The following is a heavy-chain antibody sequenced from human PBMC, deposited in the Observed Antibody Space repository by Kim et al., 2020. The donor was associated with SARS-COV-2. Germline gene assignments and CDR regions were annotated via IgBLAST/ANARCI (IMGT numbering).Heavy chain of an antibody. Sequence: GGSLRLSCAASGFTFSNAWMSWVRQAPGKGLEWVGRIKSKTDGGTTDYAAPVKGRFTISRDDSKNTLYLQMNSLKTEDTAVYYCTTWYYYDSSGENWFDPWGQGTLVTVSS. CDR3: TTWYYYDSSGENWFDP. CDR1: GFTFSNAW. V-gene: IGHV3-15*01. D-gene: IGHD3-22*01. J-gene: IGHJ5*02. CDR2: IKSKTDGGTT.